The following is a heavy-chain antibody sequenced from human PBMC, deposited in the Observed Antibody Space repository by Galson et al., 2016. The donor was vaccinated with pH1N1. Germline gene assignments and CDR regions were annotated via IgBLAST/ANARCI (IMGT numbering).Heavy chain of an antibody. Sequence: SLRLSCAASGFSFSNYLMSWVCQAPGKGLEWVANIKQDGSEKYYVDSVKGRFTISRDNAKNSLYLQMSSLRAEDTAVYYCARDHDFGDSDPSHYYYGMDVWGQGTTVTVSS. CDR3: ARDHDFGDSDPSHYYYGMDV. V-gene: IGHV3-7*01. CDR2: IKQDGSEK. CDR1: GFSFSNYL. D-gene: IGHD4-17*01. J-gene: IGHJ6*02.